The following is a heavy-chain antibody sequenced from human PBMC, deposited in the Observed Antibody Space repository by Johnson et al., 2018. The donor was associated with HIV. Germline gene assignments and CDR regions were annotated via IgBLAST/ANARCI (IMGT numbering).Heavy chain of an antibody. D-gene: IGHD1-26*01. Sequence: MQLVESGGGLVQPGGSLRLSCAASGFTFSSYDMHWVRQATGKGLEWVSGISGSGGSTYYADSVKGRFTISRDNSKNTLYLQMNSLSAEDTAVYYCAKDLRRGSGSYSDAFDIWGQGTMVTVSS. J-gene: IGHJ3*02. CDR3: AKDLRRGSGSYSDAFDI. V-gene: IGHV3-23*04. CDR2: ISGSGGST. CDR1: GFTFSSYD.